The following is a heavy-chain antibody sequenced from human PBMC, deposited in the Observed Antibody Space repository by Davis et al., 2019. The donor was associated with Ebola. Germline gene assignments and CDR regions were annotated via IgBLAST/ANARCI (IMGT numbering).Heavy chain of an antibody. D-gene: IGHD5-24*01. CDR1: GGSISSFY. CDR3: ARGEMATSYYYYGMDV. V-gene: IGHV4-59*01. Sequence: MPSETLSLTCAVSGGSISSFYWSWIRQPPGKGLEWIGYIYYSGSTNYNPSLRSRVTISLDTSKNQFSLKLSSVTAADTAVYYCARGEMATSYYYYGMDVWGQGTTVTVSS. J-gene: IGHJ6*02. CDR2: IYYSGST.